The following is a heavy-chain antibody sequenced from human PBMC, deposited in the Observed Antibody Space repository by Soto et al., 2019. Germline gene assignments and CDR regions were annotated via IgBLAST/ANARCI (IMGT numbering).Heavy chain of an antibody. J-gene: IGHJ6*02. CDR2: IYTSGST. CDR1: GGSISSYY. V-gene: IGHV4-4*07. CDR3: ARIREDYYGMDV. Sequence: SETLSLTCTVSGGSISSYYWSWVRQPAGKGLGWIGRIYTSGSTNYNPSLKSRVTMSVDTSKNQFSLKLSSVTAADTAVYYCARIREDYYGMDVWGQGTTVIVSS.